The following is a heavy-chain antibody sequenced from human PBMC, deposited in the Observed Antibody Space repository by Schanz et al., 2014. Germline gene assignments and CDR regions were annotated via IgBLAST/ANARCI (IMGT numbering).Heavy chain of an antibody. J-gene: IGHJ4*02. CDR1: GFTFSNFG. D-gene: IGHD3-3*01. V-gene: IGHV3-30*02. CDR2: IRSDERDK. CDR3: ARDKGGYYPFDY. Sequence: QVQLVESGGGVVQPGGSLRLSCAASGFTFSNFGIHWVRQAPGMGLEWVALIRSDERDKCYADSVKGRFTISRDNAKNSLYLQMNSLTADDTAVYYCARDKGGYYPFDYWGRGTLVTVSS.